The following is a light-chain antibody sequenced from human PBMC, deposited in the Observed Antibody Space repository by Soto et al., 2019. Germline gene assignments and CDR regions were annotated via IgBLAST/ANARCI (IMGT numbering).Light chain of an antibody. CDR3: QRYNNWLRT. Sequence: EILLTQSPGTLSLSPGERATLSCRASQSVSSSYLAWYQQKPGQAPRILIYGASTRDTGIPARFSGSGSGTECTLTISSLQSEDFEVYYCQRYNNWLRTFGQGTKVDIK. CDR1: QSVSSSY. J-gene: IGKJ1*01. V-gene: IGKV3-15*01. CDR2: GAS.